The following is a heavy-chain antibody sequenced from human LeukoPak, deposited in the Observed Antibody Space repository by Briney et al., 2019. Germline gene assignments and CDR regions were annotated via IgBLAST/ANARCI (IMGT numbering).Heavy chain of an antibody. CDR3: ARRRRDGYNYGNYYYYYYMDV. CDR2: ISAYNGNT. J-gene: IGHJ6*03. V-gene: IGHV1-18*01. D-gene: IGHD5-24*01. CDR1: GYSFTSNV. Sequence: GASVKVSCKASGYSFTSNVISWVRQAPGQGLEWMGWISAYNGNTNYAQKLQGRVTMTTDTSTSTAYMELRSLRSDDTAVYYCARRRRDGYNYGNYYYYYYMDVWGKGTTVTVSS.